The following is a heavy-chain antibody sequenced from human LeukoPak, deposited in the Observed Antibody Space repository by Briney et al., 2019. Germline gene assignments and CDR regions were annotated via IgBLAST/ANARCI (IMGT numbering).Heavy chain of an antibody. V-gene: IGHV3-11*04. CDR1: GFTFSDYY. J-gene: IGHJ4*02. CDR2: ISSSGSSI. CDR3: ARHPTGYSSSWSFDY. Sequence: GSLRLSCAASGFTFSDYYMSWIRQAPGKGLEWVSYISSSGSSIYYADSVKGRFTISRDNSKNTLYLQMNSLRAEDTAVYYCARHPTGYSSSWSFDYWGQGTLVTVSS. D-gene: IGHD6-13*01.